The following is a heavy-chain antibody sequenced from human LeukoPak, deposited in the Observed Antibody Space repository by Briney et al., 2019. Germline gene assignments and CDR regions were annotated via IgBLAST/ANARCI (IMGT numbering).Heavy chain of an antibody. Sequence: ASVKVSCKASGYTFTSYGISWVRQAPGQGLEWMGWISAYNGNTNYAQKLQGRVTMTTDASTSTAYMELRSLRSDDTAVYYCARVRSSSGEYYFDYWGQGTLATVSS. V-gene: IGHV1-18*01. CDR3: ARVRSSSGEYYFDY. J-gene: IGHJ4*02. CDR1: GYTFTSYG. CDR2: ISAYNGNT. D-gene: IGHD6-13*01.